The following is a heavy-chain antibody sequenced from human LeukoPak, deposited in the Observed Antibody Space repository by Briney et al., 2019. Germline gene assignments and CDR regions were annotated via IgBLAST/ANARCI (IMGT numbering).Heavy chain of an antibody. Sequence: GGSLRLSCAASGFTVSNNYMSWVRQAPGKGLEWVSLIYSGGSTSYADSVKGRFTISRDNSKNTLYLQMNSLRAEDTAVYYCATADYYYYMDVWGKGTTVTVSS. J-gene: IGHJ6*03. CDR3: ATADYYYYMDV. CDR2: IYSGGST. V-gene: IGHV3-66*01. CDR1: GFTVSNNY.